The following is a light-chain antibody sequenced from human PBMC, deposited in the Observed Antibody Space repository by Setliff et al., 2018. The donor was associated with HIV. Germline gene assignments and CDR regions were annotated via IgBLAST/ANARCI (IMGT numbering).Light chain of an antibody. CDR1: SSDVGSYNL. J-gene: IGLJ1*01. CDR2: EVR. Sequence: SALTQPASVSGSPGQSITISCTGTSSDVGSYNLVSWYQQHPGKAPKLMISEVRKRPSGVSNRFSGSKSGNTASLTISGLQAEDEADYFCCAYAGSSTYVFGTGTKVTV. V-gene: IGLV2-23*02. CDR3: CAYAGSSTYV.